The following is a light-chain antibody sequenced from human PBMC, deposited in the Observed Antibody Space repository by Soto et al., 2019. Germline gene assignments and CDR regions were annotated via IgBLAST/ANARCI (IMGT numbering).Light chain of an antibody. CDR2: GAS. V-gene: IGKV3-15*01. Sequence: EIVMTQSPATLYVSPGERATLSFRASQSMSSNLAGYQQKPGQAPRRIIYGASTTATGIQARLSGSGSGTEFTLTISSLQSEDVAVYYCQRYHNWPPWTFGQGTKVEIQ. J-gene: IGKJ1*01. CDR1: QSMSSN. CDR3: QRYHNWPPWT.